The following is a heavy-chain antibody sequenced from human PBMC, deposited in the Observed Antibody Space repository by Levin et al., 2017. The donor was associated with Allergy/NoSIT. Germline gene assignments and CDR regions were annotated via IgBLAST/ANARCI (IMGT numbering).Heavy chain of an antibody. Sequence: AASVKVSCKTSGYTFTSYDINWVRQVTGQGLEWMGWMNPKSGNTGSAQKFQGRVTMTRNTSITTAYMELSSLRSEDTAVYYCARAIRGSSLRYYFDSWGQGALVTVSS. CDR1: GYTFTSYD. D-gene: IGHD3-10*01. CDR2: MNPKSGNT. CDR3: ARAIRGSSLRYYFDS. J-gene: IGHJ4*02. V-gene: IGHV1-8*01.